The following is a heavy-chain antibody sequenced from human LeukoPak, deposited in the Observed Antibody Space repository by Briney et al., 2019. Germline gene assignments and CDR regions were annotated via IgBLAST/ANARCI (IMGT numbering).Heavy chain of an antibody. CDR2: INPNSGGT. CDR3: ARGWVIGAAGSNWFDP. Sequence: ASVKVSCKASGYTFTGYYMHWVRQAPGQGLEWMGRINPNSGGTNYAQKFQGRVTMTRDTSISTAYMELSRLRSDDTAVYYCARGWVIGAAGSNWFDPWGQGTLVTVSS. V-gene: IGHV1-2*06. J-gene: IGHJ5*02. CDR1: GYTFTGYY. D-gene: IGHD6-13*01.